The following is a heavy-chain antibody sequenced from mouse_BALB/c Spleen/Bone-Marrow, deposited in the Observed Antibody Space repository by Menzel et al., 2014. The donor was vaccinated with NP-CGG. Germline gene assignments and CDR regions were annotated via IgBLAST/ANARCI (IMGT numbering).Heavy chain of an antibody. CDR3: TRSDGYYVPHWYFDV. V-gene: IGHV1S81*02. D-gene: IGHD2-3*01. CDR2: INPSNGGT. Sequence: VQLQQSGAELVKPGASVKLSCKASGYAFTSYYMYWVKQRPGQGLEWIGEINPSNGGTNFNEKFKSKATLTVDKSSSTAYMQLSSLTSEDSAVDYCTRSDGYYVPHWYFDVWGAGTTVTVSS. J-gene: IGHJ1*01. CDR1: GYAFTSYY.